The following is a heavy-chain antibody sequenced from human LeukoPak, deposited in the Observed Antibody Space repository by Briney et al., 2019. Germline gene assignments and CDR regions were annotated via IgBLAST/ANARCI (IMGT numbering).Heavy chain of an antibody. CDR1: GYTFSGYY. CDR3: ARAYCSGGSCYPNHFDL. CDR2: INPNSGGA. D-gene: IGHD2-15*01. V-gene: IGHV1-2*04. Sequence: ASVKVSCKASGYTFSGYYMHWVRQAPGQGLEWMGRINPNSGGANYAQKFQGWVTMTRDTSISTAYMELSRLRSDDTAVYYCARAYCSGGSCYPNHFDLWGRGTLVTVSS. J-gene: IGHJ2*01.